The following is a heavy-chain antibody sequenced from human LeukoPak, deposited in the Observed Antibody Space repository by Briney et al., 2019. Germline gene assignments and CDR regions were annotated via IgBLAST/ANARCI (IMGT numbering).Heavy chain of an antibody. J-gene: IGHJ4*02. CDR1: GGSISSYY. Sequence: SETLSLTCTVSGGSISSYYWSWIRQPAGKGLEWIGRIYTSGSTNYNPSLKSRVTMSVDTSKNQFSLHLNSVTPEDTAIYYCARAHWPQIVYVLDNWGQGTLVTVSS. CDR3: ARAHWPQIVYVLDN. CDR2: IYTSGST. V-gene: IGHV4-4*07. D-gene: IGHD3-16*01.